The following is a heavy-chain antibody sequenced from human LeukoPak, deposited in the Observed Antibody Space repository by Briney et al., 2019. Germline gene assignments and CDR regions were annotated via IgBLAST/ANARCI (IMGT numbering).Heavy chain of an antibody. Sequence: ASVKLSCKASGYTVTSYGISWVRQAPGQGLEWMGGINGFTGNPDYVRQFQGRVTITTDTSTNTAYMELRSLTSADTAVYYCAGTLPYFDSWGQGTLVTVSS. CDR1: GYTVTSYG. J-gene: IGHJ4*02. V-gene: IGHV1-18*01. CDR3: AGTLPYFDS. D-gene: IGHD1-1*01. CDR2: INGFTGNP.